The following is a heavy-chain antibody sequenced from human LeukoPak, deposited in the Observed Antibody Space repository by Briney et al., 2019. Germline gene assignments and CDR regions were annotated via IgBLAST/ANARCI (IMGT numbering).Heavy chain of an antibody. CDR1: GGSFSGYY. V-gene: IGHV4-34*01. CDR2: INHSGST. CDR3: ARGGGLDY. J-gene: IGHJ4*02. Sequence: PSETLSLTCAVYGGSFSGYYWSWIRQPPGKGLEWIGEINHSGSTNYNPSLKSRVTISVDTSKNQFCLKLSSVTAADTAVYYCARGGGLDYWGQGTLVTVSS. D-gene: IGHD1-26*01.